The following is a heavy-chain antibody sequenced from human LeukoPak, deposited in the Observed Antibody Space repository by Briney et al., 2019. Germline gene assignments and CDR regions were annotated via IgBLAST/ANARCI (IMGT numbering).Heavy chain of an antibody. J-gene: IGHJ6*03. CDR2: ISGSGGST. Sequence: PGGSLRLSCAASGFTVSSNYMSWVRQAPGKGLEWVSAISGSGGSTYYADSVKGRFTISRDNSKNTLYLQMNSLRAEDTAVYYCAKRSSTSGSYPYFYMDVWGKGTTVTVSS. CDR1: GFTVSSNY. CDR3: AKRSSTSGSYPYFYMDV. D-gene: IGHD3-10*01. V-gene: IGHV3-23*01.